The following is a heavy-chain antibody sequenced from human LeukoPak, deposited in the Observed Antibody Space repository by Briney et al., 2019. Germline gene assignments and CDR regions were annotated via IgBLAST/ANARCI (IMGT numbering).Heavy chain of an antibody. V-gene: IGHV3-53*01. D-gene: IGHD3-10*01. CDR2: IFSGGST. CDR3: ASGGYFDY. Sequence: ETLSLTCAVYGGSFSGYYWSWIRQPPGKGLEWVSVIFSGGSTYYADSVKGRFTISRDNSKNTLYLQMNSLRAEDTAVYYCASGGYFDYWGQGTLVTVSS. CDR1: GGSFSGYY. J-gene: IGHJ4*02.